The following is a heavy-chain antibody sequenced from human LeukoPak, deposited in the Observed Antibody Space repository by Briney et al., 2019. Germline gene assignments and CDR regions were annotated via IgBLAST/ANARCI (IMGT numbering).Heavy chain of an antibody. D-gene: IGHD5-18*01. CDR2: ISSSSSYI. J-gene: IGHJ4*02. Sequence: GSLRLSCAASGFTFSSYSMNWVRQAPGKGLELVSSISSSSSYIYYADSVKGRFTISRDNAKHSLYLQMNSLRAEDTAVYYCARDQLVEYSYAYYFDYWGQGTLVTVSS. CDR1: GFTFSSYS. CDR3: ARDQLVEYSYAYYFDY. V-gene: IGHV3-21*01.